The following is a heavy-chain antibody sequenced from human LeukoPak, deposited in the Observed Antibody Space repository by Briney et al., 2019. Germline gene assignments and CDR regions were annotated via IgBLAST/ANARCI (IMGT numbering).Heavy chain of an antibody. J-gene: IGHJ4*02. D-gene: IGHD2-8*02. Sequence: TGGSLRLSCAASGCTFSSYYMSWVRQAPGKGLEWVANIKQDGSEKYYVDSVKGRFTISRDNAKNSLYLQMNSLRAEDTAVYYCAVLTGYWGQRTLVTVSS. CDR2: IKQDGSEK. V-gene: IGHV3-7*01. CDR3: AVLTGY. CDR1: GCTFSSYY.